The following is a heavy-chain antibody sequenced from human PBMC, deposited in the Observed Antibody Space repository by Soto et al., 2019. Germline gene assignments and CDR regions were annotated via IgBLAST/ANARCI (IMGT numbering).Heavy chain of an antibody. J-gene: IGHJ6*02. CDR1: GDTFSSYA. CDR2: IIPIFGTA. V-gene: IGHV1-69*12. CDR3: ASPPREYYYYGMDV. Sequence: QVQLVQSGAEVKKPGSSVKVSCKASGDTFSSYAFSWVRQAPGQGLEWMGGIIPIFGTADYAQRFQGRVTITGDESTSTAYMELSSLRSEDTAVYYCASPPREYYYYGMDVWGQGTTVTVSS.